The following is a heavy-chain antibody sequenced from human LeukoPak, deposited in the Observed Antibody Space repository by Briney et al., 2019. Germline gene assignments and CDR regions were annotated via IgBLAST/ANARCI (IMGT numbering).Heavy chain of an antibody. CDR3: AREEGDAFDI. V-gene: IGHV3-30*04. J-gene: IGHJ3*02. CDR1: GFTFSDYA. CDR2: ISYDGSNK. Sequence: PGGSLRLSCEASGFTFSDYAMHWVRQAPGKGLEWVAVISYDGSNKYYADSVKGRFTISRDNSKNTLYLQMNSLRAEDTAVYYCAREEGDAFDIWGQGTMVTVSS.